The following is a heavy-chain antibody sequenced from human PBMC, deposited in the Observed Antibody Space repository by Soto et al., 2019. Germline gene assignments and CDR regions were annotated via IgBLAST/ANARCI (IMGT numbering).Heavy chain of an antibody. Sequence: HPGGSLRLSCAASGFSFSSYWMSWVRQAPGKGLEWVANINQDGSEKYYVDSVKGRFTISRDNAKNSLYLQMNSLRAEDTAVYYCASPTTVKSPWGQGTLVTVSS. V-gene: IGHV3-7*01. CDR1: GFSFSSYW. J-gene: IGHJ5*02. CDR3: ASPTTVKSP. CDR2: INQDGSEK. D-gene: IGHD4-17*01.